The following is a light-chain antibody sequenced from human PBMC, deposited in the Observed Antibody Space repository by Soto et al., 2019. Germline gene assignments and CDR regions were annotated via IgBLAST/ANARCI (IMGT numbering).Light chain of an antibody. CDR3: QSYDSSLRNVI. CDR1: SSNIGANYD. V-gene: IGLV1-40*01. CDR2: GNS. Sequence: QSVLTQPPSVSGAPGQGVTIFCTGGSSNIGANYDVHWYQQLPGTAPKVLIYGNSNRPSGVPDRFSGSKSGTSASLAITGLQVEDEADYYCQSYDSSLRNVIFGGGTKLTVL. J-gene: IGLJ2*01.